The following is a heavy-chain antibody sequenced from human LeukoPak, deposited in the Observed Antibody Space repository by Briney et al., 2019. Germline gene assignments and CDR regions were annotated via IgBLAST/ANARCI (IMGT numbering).Heavy chain of an antibody. V-gene: IGHV1-69*06. CDR2: IIPIFGTA. CDR3: AKDGRPSVVQRITMVRAYLDFDY. D-gene: IGHD3-10*01. CDR1: GGTFSSYA. Sequence: ASVKVSCKASGGTFSSYAISWVRQAPGQGLEWMGGIIPIFGTANYAQRFQGRVTITADKSTSTAYMELSSLRSEDTAVYYCAKDGRPSVVQRITMVRAYLDFDYWGQGTLVTVSS. J-gene: IGHJ4*02.